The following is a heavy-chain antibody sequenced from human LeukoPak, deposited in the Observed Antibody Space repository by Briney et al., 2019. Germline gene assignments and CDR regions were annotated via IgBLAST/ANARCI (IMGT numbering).Heavy chain of an antibody. J-gene: IGHJ4*02. D-gene: IGHD6-19*01. V-gene: IGHV3-64*01. CDR3: ARGGQWLVWEFDY. Sequence: GGSLRLSCAASGFTFSNHAMHWVRQAPGKGLEYVSAISNDGGDSFYAKSVRGRFTISRDNSKNTLFLQMGSLRTEDMAVYYCARGGQWLVWEFDYWGQGTLVTVSS. CDR2: ISNDGGDS. CDR1: GFTFSNHA.